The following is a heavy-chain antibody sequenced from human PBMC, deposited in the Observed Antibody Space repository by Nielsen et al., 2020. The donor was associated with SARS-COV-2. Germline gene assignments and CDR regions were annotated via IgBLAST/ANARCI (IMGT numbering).Heavy chain of an antibody. CDR1: GFIFNTYP. CDR3: ARDAGTTMAPMYYFDS. D-gene: IGHD5-24*01. J-gene: IGHJ4*02. CDR2: ISYDGRNK. V-gene: IGHV3-30*04. Sequence: GGSLRLSCASSGFIFNTYPMHWVRQAPGKGLEWVGAISYDGRNKFYTDSVKGRFIMSRDNSKNMLYLQMNSLRGDDTALYYCARDAGTTMAPMYYFDSWGQGTLVSVSA.